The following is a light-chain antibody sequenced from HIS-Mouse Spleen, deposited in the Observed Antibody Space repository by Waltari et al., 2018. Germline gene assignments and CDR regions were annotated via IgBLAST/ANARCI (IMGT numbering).Light chain of an antibody. V-gene: IGLV3-10*01. CDR3: YSTDSSGNHRV. Sequence: SYELTQPPSVSLSPGKTARITCSGDALPKKYASWYQQKSGQAPLLVIYEDSKRPSGIPERFSGSSSGTMATLTISGAQVEDEADYYCYSTDSSGNHRVFGGGTKLTVL. CDR1: ALPKKY. J-gene: IGLJ2*01. CDR2: EDS.